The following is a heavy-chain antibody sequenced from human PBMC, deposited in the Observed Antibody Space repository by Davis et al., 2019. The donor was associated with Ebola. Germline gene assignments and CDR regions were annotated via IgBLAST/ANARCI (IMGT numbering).Heavy chain of an antibody. CDR1: GGSISSYY. V-gene: IGHV4-59*01. Sequence: GSLRLSCTVSGGSISSYYWSWIRQPPGKGLEWIGYIYYSGSTNYNPSLKSRVTISVDTSKNQFSLKLSSVTAADTAVYYCARDRYYYGSGSLGALDPWGQGTLVTVSS. CDR3: ARDRYYYGSGSLGALDP. J-gene: IGHJ5*02. CDR2: IYYSGST. D-gene: IGHD3-10*01.